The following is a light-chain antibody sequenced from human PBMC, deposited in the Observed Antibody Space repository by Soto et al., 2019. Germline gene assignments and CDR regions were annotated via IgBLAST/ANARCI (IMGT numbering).Light chain of an antibody. V-gene: IGLV2-14*01. J-gene: IGLJ1*01. CDR2: DFS. CDR1: FSDTGGYKF. CDR3: CSHTASGTPHYV. Sequence: QSALTQPASVSGSPGQSITIACTGTFSDTGGYKFVSWYQQHPGKAPKLMIYDFSNRPSGISNRFSGSKSGSTASLTISGLQAEDEADYYCCSHTASGTPHYVFGTGTKVTVL.